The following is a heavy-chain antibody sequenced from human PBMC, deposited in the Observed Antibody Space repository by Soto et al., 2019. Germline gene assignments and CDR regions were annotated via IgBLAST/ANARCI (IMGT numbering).Heavy chain of an antibody. CDR2: IYYTGST. CDR1: GGSLSSYW. CDR3: ARGPGASGTYHYFFDY. J-gene: IGHJ4*02. Sequence: SETLSLTFTVSGGSLSSYWWSWIRQPPGKGLEWIGYIYYTGSTNYNPSLKSRVTISLDASKNQFSLNLNSATAADTAVYYCARGPGASGTYHYFFDYWGPGXLVTAPQ. D-gene: IGHD3-10*01. V-gene: IGHV4-59*01.